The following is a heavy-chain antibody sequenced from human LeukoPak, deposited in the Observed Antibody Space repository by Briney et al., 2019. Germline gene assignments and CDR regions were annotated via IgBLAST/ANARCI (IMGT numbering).Heavy chain of an antibody. CDR3: ARAVVVVAALGWFDP. CDR1: GGSISSSSYY. D-gene: IGHD2-15*01. J-gene: IGHJ5*02. V-gene: IGHV4-39*07. CDR2: IYHSGST. Sequence: SETLSLTCTVSGGSISSSSYYWGWIRQPPGKGLEWIGEIYHSGSTNYNPSLKSRVTISVDKSKNQFSLKLSSVTAADRAVYYCARAVVVVAALGWFDPWGQGTLVTVSS.